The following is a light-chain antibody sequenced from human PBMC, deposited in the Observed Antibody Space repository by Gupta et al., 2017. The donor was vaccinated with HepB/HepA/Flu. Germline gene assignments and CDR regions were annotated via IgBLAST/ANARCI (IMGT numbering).Light chain of an antibody. V-gene: IGKV1-39*01. CDR1: QSISSY. CDR2: AAS. CDR3: QQSYSTPRT. J-gene: IGKJ1*01. Sequence: DIQMPQSLSSLSASVGDRATITCRASQSISSYLNWYQQKPGKAPKLLTYAASSLQSGVPSRFSGSGSGTDFTLTISSLQPEDVATYYGQQSYSTPRTFGQGTKVEIK.